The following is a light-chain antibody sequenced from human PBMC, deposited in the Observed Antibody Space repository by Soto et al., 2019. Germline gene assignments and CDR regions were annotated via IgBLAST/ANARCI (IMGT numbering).Light chain of an antibody. CDR3: QQFSSYPLT. CDR1: QSVSDK. V-gene: IGKV3-15*01. J-gene: IGKJ4*01. CDR2: RAS. Sequence: EVLMTQSPDTLYVSPGERVTLSCRASQSVSDKLAWYQQKPGQGPRLLVYRASTRTLGIPARFSGSESGTEFTLTISRLEPEDFAVYYCQQFSSYPLTFGGGTKVDIK.